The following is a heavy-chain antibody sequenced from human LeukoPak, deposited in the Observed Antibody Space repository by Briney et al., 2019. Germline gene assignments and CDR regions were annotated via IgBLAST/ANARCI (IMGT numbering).Heavy chain of an antibody. V-gene: IGHV4-39*07. CDR3: ARDYWHYGSNTFDS. CDR2: IYYTGST. CDR1: GGSISSSSFN. J-gene: IGHJ4*01. Sequence: PSETLSLTCTVSGGSISSSSFNWGWIRQPPGKGLEWIGSIYYTGSTFFNPSLVSRVAMSIDTSKNQFSLNMSAVTAADTAVYFCARDYWHYGSNTFDSRGHGTLVTFSS. D-gene: IGHD4-23*01.